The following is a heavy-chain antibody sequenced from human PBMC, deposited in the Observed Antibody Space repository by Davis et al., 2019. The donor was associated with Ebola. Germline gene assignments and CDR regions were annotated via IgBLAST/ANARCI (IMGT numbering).Heavy chain of an antibody. D-gene: IGHD5-18*01. CDR3: ATGGYSYGLDY. J-gene: IGHJ4*02. Sequence: MPSETLSLTCTVSGGSISIYYWSWIRQPPGKGLEWIGYIYSSGSTNYNPSLKSRLTISVDTSKNQFSLKLSSVTAADTAVYYCATGGYSYGLDYWGQGTLVTVSS. V-gene: IGHV4-59*12. CDR2: IYSSGST. CDR1: GGSISIYY.